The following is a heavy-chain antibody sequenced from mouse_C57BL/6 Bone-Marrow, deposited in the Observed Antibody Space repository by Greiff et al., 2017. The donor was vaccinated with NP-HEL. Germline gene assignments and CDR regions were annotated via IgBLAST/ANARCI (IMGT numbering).Heavy chain of an antibody. J-gene: IGHJ1*03. Sequence: VKLMESGPELVKPGASVKLSCKASGYTFTSYDINWVKQRPGQGLEWIGWIYPRDGSTKYNEKFKGKATLTVDTSSSTAYMELHSLTSEDSAVYFCARSRWALYWYFDVWGTGTTVTVSS. CDR2: IYPRDGST. CDR3: ARSRWALYWYFDV. D-gene: IGHD1-1*02. V-gene: IGHV1-85*01. CDR1: GYTFTSYD.